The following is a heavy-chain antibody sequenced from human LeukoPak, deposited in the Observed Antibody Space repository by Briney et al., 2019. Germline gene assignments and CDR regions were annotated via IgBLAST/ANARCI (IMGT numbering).Heavy chain of an antibody. J-gene: IGHJ4*02. CDR1: GFTFDDYA. D-gene: IGHD2-21*02. CDR3: VSVTRYFDY. Sequence: GGSLRLSCAASGFTFDDYAMHWVRQAPGKGLEWVSGISWNSGSIGYADSVKGRFTISRDNSKNTLYLQMNSLRAEDTAVYYCVSVTRYFDYWGQGTLVTVSS. V-gene: IGHV3-9*01. CDR2: ISWNSGSI.